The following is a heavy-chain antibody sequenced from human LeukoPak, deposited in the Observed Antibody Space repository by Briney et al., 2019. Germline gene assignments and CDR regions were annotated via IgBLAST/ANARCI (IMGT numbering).Heavy chain of an antibody. V-gene: IGHV3-21*01. D-gene: IGHD3-10*01. J-gene: IGHJ3*02. Sequence: PGGSLRLSCAASGFTFSSYSMNWVRQAPGKGLEWVSSISGSSSYIYYADSVKGRFTISRDNAKNSLYLQMNSLRAEDTAAYYCANLGVTMVRGVNYDAFDIWGQGTMVTVSS. CDR1: GFTFSSYS. CDR3: ANLGVTMVRGVNYDAFDI. CDR2: ISGSSSYI.